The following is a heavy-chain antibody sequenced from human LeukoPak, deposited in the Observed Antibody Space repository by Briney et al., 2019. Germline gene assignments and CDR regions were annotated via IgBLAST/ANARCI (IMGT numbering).Heavy chain of an antibody. CDR1: GYSFTTYW. V-gene: IGHV5-51*01. CDR2: IYPGDSDT. CDR3: ATLRDYYFDY. J-gene: IGHJ4*02. Sequence: GESLKISCKGSGYSFTTYWIGWVRQMPGKGLEWIGIIYPGDSDTRYSPSFQGQVIISADRSINTAYLQWNSLKASDTAMYYCATLRDYYFDYWGQGTLVTVSS.